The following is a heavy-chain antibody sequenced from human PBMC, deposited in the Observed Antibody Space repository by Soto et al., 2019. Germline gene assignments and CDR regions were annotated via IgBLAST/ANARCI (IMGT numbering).Heavy chain of an antibody. CDR1: GGSVSSGSYY. D-gene: IGHD3-3*01. CDR3: ARVGSFPYYDFWSGYPNWFDP. V-gene: IGHV4-61*01. J-gene: IGHJ5*02. CDR2: IYYSGST. Sequence: SETLSLTCTVSGGSVSSGSYYWSWIRQPPGKGLEWIGYIYYSGSTNYNPSLKSRVTISVDTSKNQFSLKLSSVTAADTAVYYCARVGSFPYYDFWSGYPNWFDPWGQGTLVTVSS.